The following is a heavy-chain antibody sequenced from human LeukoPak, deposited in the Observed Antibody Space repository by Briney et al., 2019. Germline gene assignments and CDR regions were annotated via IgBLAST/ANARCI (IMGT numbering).Heavy chain of an antibody. CDR2: LSYDGSYE. D-gene: IGHD3-3*01. CDR1: GFTFSRSW. V-gene: IGHV3-30*03. CDR3: ASGAITIFGVVTH. J-gene: IGHJ4*02. Sequence: GGSLRLSCAASGFTFSRSWMGWVRQAPGKGLEWVALLSYDGSYEYYADSVKGRFTISRDNSKNTLYLQMNSLRTEDSAVYYCASGAITIFGVVTHWGQGTLVTVSS.